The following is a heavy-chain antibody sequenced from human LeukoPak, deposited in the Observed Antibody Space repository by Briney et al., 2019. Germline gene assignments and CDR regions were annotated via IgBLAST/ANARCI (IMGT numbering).Heavy chain of an antibody. Sequence: PGGSLRLSCAASVFIVSNYYMSWVRQAPGKGLEWVSVILTAGTTYYADSVKGRFTNSRDDSKNVVYLQMNSLRTEDTAVYFCAREGYSSGWFRLWGQGTLVTVSS. J-gene: IGHJ4*02. D-gene: IGHD6-19*01. CDR3: AREGYSSGWFRL. V-gene: IGHV3-53*01. CDR2: ILTAGTT. CDR1: VFIVSNYY.